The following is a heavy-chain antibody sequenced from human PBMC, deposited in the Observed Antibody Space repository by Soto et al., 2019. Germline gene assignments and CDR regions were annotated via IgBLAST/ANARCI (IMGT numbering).Heavy chain of an antibody. CDR1: GASISSYY. J-gene: IGHJ6*02. Sequence: QVQLQESGPGLVKPSETLSLTCTVSGASISSYYWSWIRQPPGKGLEWIGYIYYSGSTNYNPSLKSRVTISVDTSKNQFSLKLSSVTAADTAVYYCARHTASQWLLPNYYYGMDVWGQGTTVTVSS. CDR2: IYYSGST. D-gene: IGHD6-19*01. V-gene: IGHV4-59*08. CDR3: ARHTASQWLLPNYYYGMDV.